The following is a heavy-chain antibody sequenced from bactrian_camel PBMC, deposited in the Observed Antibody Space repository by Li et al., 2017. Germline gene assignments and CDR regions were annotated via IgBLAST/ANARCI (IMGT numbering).Heavy chain of an antibody. CDR2: ISSDGST. CDR3: AADKYPGGSCDLGY. V-gene: IGHV3S55*01. J-gene: IGHJ6*01. CDR1: GFTFDDSD. Sequence: HVQLVESGGGLVQPGGSLRLSCTASGFTFDDSDMGWYRQAPGNECDLVSTISSDGSTSYADSVKGRFTISQDNAKNTLYLQMNSLKPEDTAMYYCAADKYPGGSCDLGYWGQGTQVTVS. D-gene: IGHD6*01.